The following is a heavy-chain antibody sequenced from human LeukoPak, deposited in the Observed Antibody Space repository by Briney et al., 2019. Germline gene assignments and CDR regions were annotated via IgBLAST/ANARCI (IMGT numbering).Heavy chain of an antibody. CDR1: GFTFSSYS. V-gene: IGHV3-21*01. CDR3: AREAFAFDI. CDR2: ISSSSSYI. Sequence: GGSLRLSCAASGFTFSSYSMNRVRQAPGKGLEWVSSISSSSSYIYYADSVKGRSTISRDNAKNSLYLQMNSLRAEDTAVYYCAREAFAFDIWGQGTMVTVSS. J-gene: IGHJ3*02.